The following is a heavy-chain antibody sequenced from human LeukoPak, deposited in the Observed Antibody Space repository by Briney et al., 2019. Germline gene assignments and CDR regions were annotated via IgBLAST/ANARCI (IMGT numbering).Heavy chain of an antibody. CDR3: ARPLSIVGATIGAFDI. D-gene: IGHD1-26*01. CDR2: ISRSSAFI. Sequence: PGGSLRLSCAASGFIFSSYTMNWVRQAPGKGLEWVSSISRSSAFIYYADSVKGRFTISRDNAKNTLYLQMNSLRAEDTAVYYCARPLSIVGATIGAFDIWGQGTMVTVSS. V-gene: IGHV3-21*01. CDR1: GFIFSSYT. J-gene: IGHJ3*02.